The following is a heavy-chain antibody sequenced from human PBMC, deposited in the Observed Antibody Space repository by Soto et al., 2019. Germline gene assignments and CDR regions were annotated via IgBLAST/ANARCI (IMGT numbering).Heavy chain of an antibody. Sequence: VSVKVSCKASGYTFTSYGISWVRKAPGQGLEWMGWISAYNGNTNYAQKLQGRVTMTTDTSTSTAYMELRSLRSDDTAVYYCARDDCSSTSCYTYYMDVWGKGTTVTVSS. V-gene: IGHV1-18*01. CDR2: ISAYNGNT. CDR1: GYTFTSYG. CDR3: ARDDCSSTSCYTYYMDV. J-gene: IGHJ6*03. D-gene: IGHD2-2*01.